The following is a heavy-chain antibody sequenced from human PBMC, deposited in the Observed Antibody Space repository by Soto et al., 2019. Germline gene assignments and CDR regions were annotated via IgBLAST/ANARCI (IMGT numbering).Heavy chain of an antibody. J-gene: IGHJ2*01. V-gene: IGHV3-21*01. CDR3: ARGVHIVASTHCYFDL. CDR1: GFTFSSYS. D-gene: IGHD2-21*01. CDR2: ISSSSSYI. Sequence: EVQLVESGGGLVKPGGSLRLSCAASGFTFSSYSMNWVRQAPGKGLEWVSSISSSSSYIYYADSVKGRFTISRDNAKNSLYLQMNSLRAEDMAVYYCARGVHIVASTHCYFDLWGRGTLVTVSS.